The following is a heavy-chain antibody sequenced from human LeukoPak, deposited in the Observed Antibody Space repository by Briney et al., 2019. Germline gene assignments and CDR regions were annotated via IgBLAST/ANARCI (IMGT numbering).Heavy chain of an antibody. CDR1: GFTFSTYA. J-gene: IGHJ6*03. CDR3: AKGHSYYMDV. Sequence: GGSLRLSCAASGFTFSTYAMHWVRQAPGKGLEWVAFIRYDGSNKYYADSVKGRFTISRDNSKNTLNLQMNSLRAEDTAVYYCAKGHSYYMDVWGKGTTVTISS. CDR2: IRYDGSNK. V-gene: IGHV3-30*02.